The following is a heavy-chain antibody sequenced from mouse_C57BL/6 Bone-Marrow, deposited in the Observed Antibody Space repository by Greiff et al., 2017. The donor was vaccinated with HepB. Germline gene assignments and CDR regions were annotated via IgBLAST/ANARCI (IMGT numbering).Heavy chain of an antibody. V-gene: IGHV1-18*01. J-gene: IGHJ1*03. CDR1: GYTFTDYN. D-gene: IGHD2-2*01. CDR3: ASSGATMVMDWYFDV. Sequence: EVQLVESGPELVKPGASVKIPCKASGYTFTDYNMDWVKQSHGKSLEWIGDINPNNGGTIYNQKFKGKATLTVDKSSSTAYMELRSLTSEDTAVYYCASSGATMVMDWYFDVWGTGTTVTVSS. CDR2: INPNNGGT.